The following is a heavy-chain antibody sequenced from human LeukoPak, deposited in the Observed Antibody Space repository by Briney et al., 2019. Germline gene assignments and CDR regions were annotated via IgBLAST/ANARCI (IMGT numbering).Heavy chain of an antibody. D-gene: IGHD1-26*01. CDR1: GFTFDDYT. CDR2: ISWDGGST. Sequence: GGSLRLSCAASGFTFDDYTMHWVRQAPGKGLEWVSLISWDGGSTYYADSVKGRFTISRDNAKNSLYLQMNSLRAEDTAVYYCARESGSYFDYWGQGTLVAVSS. J-gene: IGHJ4*02. V-gene: IGHV3-43*01. CDR3: ARESGSYFDY.